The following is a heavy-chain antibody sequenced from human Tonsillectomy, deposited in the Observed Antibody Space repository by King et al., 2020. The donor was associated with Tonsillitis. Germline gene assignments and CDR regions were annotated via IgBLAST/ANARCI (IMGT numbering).Heavy chain of an antibody. CDR2: INHSGST. Sequence: VQLQQWGAGLLKPSETLSLTCAVYGGSFRGYYWSWIRQPPGKGLEWIGEINHSGSTNYNPSLKSRVNVSVDTSKNQFSLKLSSVTAADTAVYYCARSYCSSTSCYVGYVHWGQGTLVTVSS. D-gene: IGHD2-2*01. J-gene: IGHJ4*02. CDR1: GGSFRGYY. CDR3: ARSYCSSTSCYVGYVH. V-gene: IGHV4-34*01.